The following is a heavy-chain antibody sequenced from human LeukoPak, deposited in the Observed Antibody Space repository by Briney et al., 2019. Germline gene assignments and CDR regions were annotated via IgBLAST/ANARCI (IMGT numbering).Heavy chain of an antibody. CDR2: ISWNSGSI. J-gene: IGHJ3*02. CDR3: AKDLGSSWYDAFDI. D-gene: IGHD6-13*01. V-gene: IGHV3-9*01. Sequence: QPGRSLRLSCAASGFTFDDYAMHWVRQAPGKGLEWVSGISWNSGSIGYADSVKGRFTISRDNAKNSLYLQMNSLRAEDTALYYCAKDLGSSWYDAFDIWGQGTMVTVSS. CDR1: GFTFDDYA.